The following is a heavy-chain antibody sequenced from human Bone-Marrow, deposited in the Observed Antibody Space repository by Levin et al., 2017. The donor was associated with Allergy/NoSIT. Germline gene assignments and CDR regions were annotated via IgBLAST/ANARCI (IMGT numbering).Heavy chain of an antibody. J-gene: IGHJ4*02. D-gene: IGHD4-23*01. Sequence: LSLTCAASGFTLGNSWMSWVRQAPGKGLEWVASIKQDGDEKYYVDSLKGRFTISRDNAKNSLYLQMNNLRAEDTAVYYCARDPGGYDYWGQGTLVTASS. CDR1: GFTLGNSW. V-gene: IGHV3-7*01. CDR3: ARDPGGYDY. CDR2: IKQDGDEK.